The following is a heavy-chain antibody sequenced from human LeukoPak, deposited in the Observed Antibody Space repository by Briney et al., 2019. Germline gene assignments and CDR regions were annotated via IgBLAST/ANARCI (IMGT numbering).Heavy chain of an antibody. V-gene: IGHV3-49*04. CDR1: GFTFGDYA. D-gene: IGHD2-15*01. Sequence: GRSLRLSCTTSGFTFGDYAMSWVRQAPGKGLEWLGFIRSKAYSGTTEYAASVRGRFTFSRDDSKYIAYLQMNSLKAEDTAVHYCTRGSCGGGSCYSILGLDYWGQGTLVTVSS. CDR3: TRGSCGGGSCYSILGLDY. CDR2: IRSKAYSGTT. J-gene: IGHJ4*02.